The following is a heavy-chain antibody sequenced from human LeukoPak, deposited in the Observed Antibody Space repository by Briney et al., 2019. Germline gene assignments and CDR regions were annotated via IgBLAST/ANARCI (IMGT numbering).Heavy chain of an antibody. CDR1: GGSFSGYY. V-gene: IGHV4-34*01. CDR2: INHRGSA. CDR3: ARGLSRLPSGGY. J-gene: IGHJ4*02. Sequence: SETLSLTCAVYGGSFSGYYWNWIRQSPGKGLEWIGQINHRGSANYNPSLRSRVAISVDTSKNQFSLRLSSVTAADTAVYYCARGLSRLPSGGYWGQGTLVTVSS. D-gene: IGHD2-15*01.